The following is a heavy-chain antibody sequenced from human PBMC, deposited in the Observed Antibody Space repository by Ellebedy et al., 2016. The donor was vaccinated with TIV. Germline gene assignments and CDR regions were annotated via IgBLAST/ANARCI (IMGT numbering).Heavy chain of an antibody. D-gene: IGHD3-22*01. CDR2: IVVGSGNT. J-gene: IGHJ4*02. CDR3: ARVEVGIPHYYFDY. V-gene: IGHV1-58*02. Sequence: SVKVSCXASGFTFTSSAMQWVRQARGQRLEWIGWIVVGSGNTNYAQKFQERVTITRDMSTSTAYMELSSLRSEDTAVYYCARVEVGIPHYYFDYWGQGTLVTVSS. CDR1: GFTFTSSA.